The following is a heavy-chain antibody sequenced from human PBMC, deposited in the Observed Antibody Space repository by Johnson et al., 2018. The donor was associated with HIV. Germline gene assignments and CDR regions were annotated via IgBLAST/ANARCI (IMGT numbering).Heavy chain of an antibody. CDR1: GFTSSSYW. V-gene: IGHV3-7*03. J-gene: IGHJ3*02. Sequence: VQLVESGGGLVQPGGSLRLSCAASGFTSSSYWMSWVRQAPGKGLEWVANIKQDGSEKYYVDSVKGRLTISRDNDKNSLYLQMNSLRAEDTALYYCAKDKQQLVRGGAFDIWGQGTMVTVSS. CDR3: AKDKQQLVRGGAFDI. CDR2: IKQDGSEK. D-gene: IGHD6-6*01.